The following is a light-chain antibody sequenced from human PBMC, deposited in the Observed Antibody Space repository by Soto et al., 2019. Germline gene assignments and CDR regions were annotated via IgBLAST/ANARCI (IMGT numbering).Light chain of an antibody. CDR1: SRDVGAYYY. J-gene: IGLJ1*01. Sequence: QSVLTQPASVSGSPGQSITISCTGTSRDVGAYYYVSWYLQYPDKAPQLLIYYVDHRPSGVSSRFSGSKSGNTASLTISGLQAEDEGDYYCCSYADGSIYFFGTGTKV. V-gene: IGLV2-14*03. CDR3: CSYADGSIYF. CDR2: YVD.